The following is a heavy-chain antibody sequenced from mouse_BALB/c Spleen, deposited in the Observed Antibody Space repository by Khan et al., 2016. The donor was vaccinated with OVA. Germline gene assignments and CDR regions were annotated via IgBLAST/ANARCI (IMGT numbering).Heavy chain of an antibody. J-gene: IGHJ4*01. CDR2: ISSGGST. V-gene: IGHV5-6-5*01. CDR1: GFTFSIYA. CDR3: ARGYGNFVNPHYAMDY. Sequence: EVMLVESGGGLVKPGGSLKLSCAASGFTFSIYAMSWVRQTPEQRLEWVASISSGGSTYYPDSVKGRFTISRDNARHILYLQLSSLRSEDTAMYYWARGYGNFVNPHYAMDYWGQGTSVTVSS. D-gene: IGHD2-1*01.